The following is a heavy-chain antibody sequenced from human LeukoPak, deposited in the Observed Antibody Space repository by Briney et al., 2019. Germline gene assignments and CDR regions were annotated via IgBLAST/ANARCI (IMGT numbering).Heavy chain of an antibody. CDR3: AKDMTMIVVVTLFDY. CDR1: GLTFSSYA. J-gene: IGHJ4*02. V-gene: IGHV3-23*01. D-gene: IGHD3-22*01. Sequence: GGSLRLSCAASGLTFSSYAMSWVRQAPGKGLEWVSAISGSGGSTYYADSVKGRFTISRDNSKNTLYLQMNSLRAEDTAVYYCAKDMTMIVVVTLFDYWGQGTLVTVSS. CDR2: ISGSGGST.